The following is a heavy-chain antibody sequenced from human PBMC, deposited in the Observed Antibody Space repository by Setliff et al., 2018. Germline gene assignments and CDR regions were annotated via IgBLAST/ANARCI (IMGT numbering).Heavy chain of an antibody. CDR1: GDSISTSSYY. CDR2: IYYRGST. V-gene: IGHV4-39*07. J-gene: IGHJ3*02. CDR3: ARGGDSGSYFLANHDAFDI. Sequence: LSLTCSASGDSISTSSYYWGWIRQPPGKGLEWIGSIYYRGSTYHNPSLKSRVTVSVDTSKNQFSLKLSSVTAADTAVYYCARGGDSGSYFLANHDAFDIWGQGTMVTVSS. D-gene: IGHD1-26*01.